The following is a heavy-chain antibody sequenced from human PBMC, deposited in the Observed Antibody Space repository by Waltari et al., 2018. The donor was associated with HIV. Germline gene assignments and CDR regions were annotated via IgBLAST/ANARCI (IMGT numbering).Heavy chain of an antibody. CDR2: ITSEAYGGTA. V-gene: IGHV3-49*05. Sequence: EVHLMESGGGLVKPGRSLRLSCRGSGFTFGDYGLSWFRQAPGKGLEWVGFITSEAYGGTAEYAASVTGRFTISREDSKSTAYMQMNRLESEDTGVHFCSRPSGPLHSYGMDVWGRGTTVIVSS. D-gene: IGHD1-26*01. CDR3: SRPSGPLHSYGMDV. CDR1: GFTFGDYG. J-gene: IGHJ6*02.